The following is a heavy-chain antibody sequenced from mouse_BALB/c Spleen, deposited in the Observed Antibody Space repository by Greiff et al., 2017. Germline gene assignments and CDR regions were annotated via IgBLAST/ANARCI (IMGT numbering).Heavy chain of an antibody. V-gene: IGHV3-6*02. CDR2: ISYDGSN. D-gene: IGHD2-14*01. Sequence: DVQLQESGPGLVKPSQSLSLTCSVTGYSITSGYYWNWIRQFPGNKLEWMGYISYDGSNNYNPSLKNRISITRDTSKNQFCLKLNSVTTEDTATYYCARNYRYDAFAYWGQGTSGTVSS. CDR3: ARNYRYDAFAY. CDR1: GYSITSGYY. J-gene: IGHJ4*01.